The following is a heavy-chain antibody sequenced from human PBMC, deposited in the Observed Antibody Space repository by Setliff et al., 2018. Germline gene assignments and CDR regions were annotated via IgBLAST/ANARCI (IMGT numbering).Heavy chain of an antibody. CDR3: ARTNYYDSSTYFNWFDP. CDR2: IYYSGST. D-gene: IGHD3-22*01. V-gene: IGHV4-59*08. CDR1: GGSISSYY. Sequence: PSETLSLTCTVSGGSISSYYWSWIRQPPGKGLEWIGYIYYSGSTNYNPPLKSRVTMSVDTSKNQFSLKLSSVTAADTAVYYCARTNYYDSSTYFNWFDPWGQGTLVTVSS. J-gene: IGHJ5*02.